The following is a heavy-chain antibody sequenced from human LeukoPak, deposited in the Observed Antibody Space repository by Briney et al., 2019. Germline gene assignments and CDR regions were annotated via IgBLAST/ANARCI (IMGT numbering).Heavy chain of an antibody. V-gene: IGHV3-7*03. CDR2: IKQDGSEK. D-gene: IGHD6-19*01. CDR3: ATSYSSGWSSY. CDR1: GYTFSGYW. J-gene: IGHJ4*02. Sequence: GSLRLSCAASGYTFSGYWMTWVRQAPGNGMEWVANIKQDGSEKYYVDSVKGRFTISRDNAKNSLYLQMNSLRAEDTAEYYCATSYSSGWSSYWGQGTLVTVSS.